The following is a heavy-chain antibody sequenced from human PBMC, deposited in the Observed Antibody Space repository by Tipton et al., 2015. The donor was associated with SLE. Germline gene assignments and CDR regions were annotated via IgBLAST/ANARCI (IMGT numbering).Heavy chain of an antibody. D-gene: IGHD6-6*01. CDR2: INHSGST. CDR1: GGSFSGYY. CDR3: AIVPDY. J-gene: IGHJ4*02. Sequence: LRLSCAVYGGSFSGYYWSWIRQPPGKGLEWIGEINHSGSTNYNPSLKSRVTISVDTSKNQFSLKLSSVTAADTAVYYCAIVPDYWGQGTLVTVSS. V-gene: IGHV4-34*01.